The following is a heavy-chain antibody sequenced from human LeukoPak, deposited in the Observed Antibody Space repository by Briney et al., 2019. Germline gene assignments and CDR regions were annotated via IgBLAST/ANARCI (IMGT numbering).Heavy chain of an antibody. CDR3: ASLATIIIVPTATPHDYFDP. Sequence: GRSLRLSCAASGFTFSSYGMHWVRQAPGEGLEWVAVIWYDGSNKYYADSVKGRFTISRDNSKNTLSLQMNSLRVEDTAVYYCASLATIIIVPTATPHDYFDPWGQGTVVTVSS. D-gene: IGHD2-2*01. V-gene: IGHV3-33*01. J-gene: IGHJ5*02. CDR2: IWYDGSNK. CDR1: GFTFSSYG.